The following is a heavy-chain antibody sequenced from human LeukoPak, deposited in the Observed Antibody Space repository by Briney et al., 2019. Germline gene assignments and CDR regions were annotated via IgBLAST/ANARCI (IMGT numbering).Heavy chain of an antibody. CDR3: ARGISTVRDPKPFDY. CDR1: GFTFSSYG. V-gene: IGHV3-33*01. D-gene: IGHD3-10*01. CDR2: IWYDGSNK. Sequence: PGGSLRLSCAASGFTFSSYGMHWARQAPGKGLEWVAVIWYDGSNKYYADSVKGRFTISRDNSKNTLYLQMNSLRAEDTAVYYCARGISTVRDPKPFDYWGQGTLVTVSS. J-gene: IGHJ4*02.